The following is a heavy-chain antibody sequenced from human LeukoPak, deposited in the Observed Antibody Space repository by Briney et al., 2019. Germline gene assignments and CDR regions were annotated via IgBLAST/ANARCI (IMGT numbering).Heavy chain of an antibody. J-gene: IGHJ4*02. CDR3: VKATSVAAAAPKDDY. CDR2: ISGSGGST. Sequence: GGSLRLSCAASGFTFSSYAMSWVRQAPGKGLEWVSAISGSGGSTYYADSVKGRFTISRDNSKNTLYLQMNSLRAEDTAVYYCVKATSVAAAAPKDDYWGQGTLVTVSS. CDR1: GFTFSSYA. V-gene: IGHV3-23*01. D-gene: IGHD6-13*01.